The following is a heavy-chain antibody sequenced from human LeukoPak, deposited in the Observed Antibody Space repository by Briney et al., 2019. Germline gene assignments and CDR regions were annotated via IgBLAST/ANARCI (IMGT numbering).Heavy chain of an antibody. CDR3: ARDLDYGGNSDGFDI. CDR2: RRNKATSYTT. V-gene: IGHV3-72*01. CDR1: GFTFSDHY. Sequence: GGSLRLSCAASGFTFSDHYMDWVRQAPGKGLEWVGRRRNKATSYTTEYAASVKGRFIISRDDSKHSLYLPMNSLKTEDTAVYYCARDLDYGGNSDGFDIWGQGTMVTVSS. D-gene: IGHD4-23*01. J-gene: IGHJ3*02.